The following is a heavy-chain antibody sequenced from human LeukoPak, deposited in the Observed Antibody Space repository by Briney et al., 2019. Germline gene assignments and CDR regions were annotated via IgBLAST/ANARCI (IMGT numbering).Heavy chain of an antibody. CDR2: IYYSGST. V-gene: IGHV4-59*12. CDR1: GGSISSYY. J-gene: IGHJ4*02. D-gene: IGHD6-13*01. Sequence: SETLSLTCTVSGGSISSYYWSWVRQPPGKGLEWIGYIYYSGSTNYNPSLKSRVTISVDTSKNQFSLKLSSVTAADTAVYYCARVVGKYSSSWYYWGQGTLVTVSS. CDR3: ARVVGKYSSSWYY.